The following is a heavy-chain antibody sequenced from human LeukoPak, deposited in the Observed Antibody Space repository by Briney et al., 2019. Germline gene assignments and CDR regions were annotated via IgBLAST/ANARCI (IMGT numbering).Heavy chain of an antibody. CDR1: GGSISDYY. CDR2: IYYSGST. D-gene: IGHD3-22*01. CDR3: ARGTGAYYYL. V-gene: IGHV4-59*01. J-gene: IGHJ3*01. Sequence: SETLSLTCTVSGGSISDYYWSWIRQPPGKGLEWIGYIYYSGSTKYNPYLKSRVTISIDTSKNQFSLELSSVTAADTALYYCARGTGAYYYLWGQGTMVTVSS.